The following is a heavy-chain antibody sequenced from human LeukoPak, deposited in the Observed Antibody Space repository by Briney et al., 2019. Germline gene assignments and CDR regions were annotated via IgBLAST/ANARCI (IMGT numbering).Heavy chain of an antibody. CDR3: AKTSGDYVLYYYYYGMDV. V-gene: IGHV3-30*18. D-gene: IGHD4-17*01. CDR1: GFTFSSYG. CDR2: ISYDGSNK. J-gene: IGHJ6*04. Sequence: GGSLRLSCAASGFTFSSYGMHWVRQAPGKGLEWVAVISYDGSNKYYADSAKGRFTISRDNSKNTLYLQMNSLRAEDTAVYYCAKTSGDYVLYYYYYGMDVWGKGTTVTVSS.